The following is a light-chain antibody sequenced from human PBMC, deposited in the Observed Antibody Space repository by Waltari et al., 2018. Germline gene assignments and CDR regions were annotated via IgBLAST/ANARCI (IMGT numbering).Light chain of an antibody. Sequence: SYVLTQPPSVSVAPGQTARITCGGNNIGSESVHWYQQKPGQAPVLVIFYDSDRPSGIPQRFSGSNAGNTATLTFSRVETGDEADYYCQVWNTTSDHYVFGTGTKVTVL. CDR1: NIGSES. CDR2: YDS. J-gene: IGLJ1*01. V-gene: IGLV3-21*04. CDR3: QVWNTTSDHYV.